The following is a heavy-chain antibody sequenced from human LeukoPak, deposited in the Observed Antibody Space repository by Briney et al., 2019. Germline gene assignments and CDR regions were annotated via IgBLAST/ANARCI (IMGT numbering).Heavy chain of an antibody. D-gene: IGHD6-19*01. Sequence: GGSLRLSCAASGFTFSSYSMNWVRQAPGKGLEWVSSISSSSSYIYYADSVKGRFTISRDNAKNSLYLQMNSLRAEDAAVYYCARVRYDSGWYDYWGQGALVTVSS. CDR3: ARVRYDSGWYDY. CDR2: ISSSSSYI. V-gene: IGHV3-21*01. J-gene: IGHJ4*02. CDR1: GFTFSSYS.